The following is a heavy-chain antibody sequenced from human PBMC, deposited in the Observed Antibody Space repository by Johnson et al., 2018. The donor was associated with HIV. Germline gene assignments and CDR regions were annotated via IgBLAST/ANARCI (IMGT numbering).Heavy chain of an antibody. Sequence: VQLVESGGGLVQPGGSLRLSCAASGFTFSSYWMSWVRQAPGKGLEWVANIKQDGSEKYYVDSVKGRFTNSRDNAKNSLYLQMNSLRAEDTAVYYCAREGTKDSSGLDVGAFDIWGQGTMVTVSS. CDR3: AREGTKDSSGLDVGAFDI. J-gene: IGHJ3*02. D-gene: IGHD3-22*01. CDR2: IKQDGSEK. V-gene: IGHV3-7*05. CDR1: GFTFSSYW.